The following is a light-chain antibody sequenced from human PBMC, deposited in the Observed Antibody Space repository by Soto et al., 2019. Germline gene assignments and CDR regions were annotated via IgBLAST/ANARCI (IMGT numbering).Light chain of an antibody. CDR2: DAS. Sequence: EIVLTQSPATLSLSPGERATLSCRASQSVSSYLDWYQQKPGKAPRLLIYDASSRAPGIPARFSGSGSGTDFTLTISSLEPEDVAVYYCQQRSNWPRTFGQGTKLAIK. V-gene: IGKV3-11*01. J-gene: IGKJ2*02. CDR1: QSVSSY. CDR3: QQRSNWPRT.